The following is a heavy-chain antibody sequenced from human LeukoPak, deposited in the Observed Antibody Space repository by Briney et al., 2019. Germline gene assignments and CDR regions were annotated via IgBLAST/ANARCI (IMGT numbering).Heavy chain of an antibody. D-gene: IGHD3-16*01. Sequence: GESLKISCQGSGYSFTTYWIGWVRQMPGKGLEWMGIIYPGDSGTRYSPSFQGQVTISADKSIGTAYLQWSSLKASDTAIYYCARRLPGGECFDSWGQGTLVTVSS. CDR3: ARRLPGGECFDS. CDR2: IYPGDSGT. CDR1: GYSFTTYW. V-gene: IGHV5-51*01. J-gene: IGHJ4*02.